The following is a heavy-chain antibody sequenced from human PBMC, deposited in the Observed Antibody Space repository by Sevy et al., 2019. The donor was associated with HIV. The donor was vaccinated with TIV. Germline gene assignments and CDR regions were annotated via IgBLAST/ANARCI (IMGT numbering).Heavy chain of an antibody. CDR1: GFIFGDLY. D-gene: IGHD3-16*01. J-gene: IGHJ2*01. CDR3: AAGAADGGYFNF. Sequence: GGSLRLSCAASGFIFGDLYMDWVRQAPGKGLKWIGRIRNKAKSSTTKYAASVTGRFTITRDDSKNSLYLQMNSLKTEDTAGYYCAAGAADGGYFNFWGRGTLVTVSS. CDR2: IRNKAKSSTT. V-gene: IGHV3-72*01.